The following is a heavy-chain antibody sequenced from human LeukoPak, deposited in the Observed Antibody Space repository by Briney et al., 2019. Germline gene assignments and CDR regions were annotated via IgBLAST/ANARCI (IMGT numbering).Heavy chain of an antibody. D-gene: IGHD3-10*01. V-gene: IGHV4-4*08. J-gene: IGHJ4*02. CDR2: ISYSGST. CDR3: ARDGYYYGSGSLSYFDY. CDR1: GGSISSYY. Sequence: SETLSLTCTVSGGSISSYYWSWIRQPPGKGLEWIGYISYSGSTSYNPSLKSRVTISVDTSQNQFSLKLSSVTAADTAVYYCARDGYYYGSGSLSYFDYWGQGTLVTVSS.